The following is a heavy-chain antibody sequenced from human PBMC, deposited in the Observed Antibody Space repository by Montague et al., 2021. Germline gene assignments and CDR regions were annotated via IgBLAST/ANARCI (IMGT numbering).Heavy chain of an antibody. CDR1: GDSISSKYF. D-gene: IGHD1-26*01. J-gene: IGHJ5*02. Sequence: LSLTCTVSGDSISSKYFLSWVRQPLGKGLEWIGEIYHGTTSYSPSLKGRPTVSMDTSKNQFSLKLSSATAADTAIYYCAVGSESAWELLHHWGQGILVTVSS. CDR3: AVGSESAWELLHH. V-gene: IGHV4-4*02. CDR2: IYHGTT.